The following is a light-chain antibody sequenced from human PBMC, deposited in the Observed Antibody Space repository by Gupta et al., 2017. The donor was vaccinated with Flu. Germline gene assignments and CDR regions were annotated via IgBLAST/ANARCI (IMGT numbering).Light chain of an antibody. V-gene: IGLV8-61*01. CDR1: SGSVSTGNY. CDR3: ALYMSSGICV. CDR2: NTY. J-gene: IGLJ3*02. Sequence: TVTLSCALYSGSVSTGNYPSWYQQAPGPPPLMLCYNTYTRSPGVPDRFSGSILGTNAALTITGAQADDEADYYCALYMSSGICVFGGGTKLTVL.